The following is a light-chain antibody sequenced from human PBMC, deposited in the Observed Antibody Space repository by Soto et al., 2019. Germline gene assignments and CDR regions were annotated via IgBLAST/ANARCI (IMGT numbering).Light chain of an antibody. Sequence: QSVLTQAASVSEAPGQRVTISCSGSSSNIGDNAVNWYQQLPGKAPKLVIYYDDLLPSGVSDRFSGSKSDTSASLAISGLQSEDEADYYCASWDDSLNGPVFGGGTKLTVL. CDR2: YDD. CDR3: ASWDDSLNGPV. V-gene: IGLV1-36*01. J-gene: IGLJ3*02. CDR1: SSNIGDNA.